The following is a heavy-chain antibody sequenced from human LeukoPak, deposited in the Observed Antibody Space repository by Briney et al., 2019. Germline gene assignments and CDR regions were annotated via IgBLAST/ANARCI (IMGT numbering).Heavy chain of an antibody. J-gene: IGHJ6*03. CDR1: GGSISSYY. CDR2: IYYSGST. Sequence: PSETLSLTCTVSGGSISSYYWSWIRQPPGKGLEWIGYIYYSGSTNYNPSLKSRVTISVDTSKNQFSLKLSSVTAADTAVYYCARGVSYYYYMDVWGKGTTVTVSS. CDR3: ARGVSYYYYMDV. V-gene: IGHV4-59*01.